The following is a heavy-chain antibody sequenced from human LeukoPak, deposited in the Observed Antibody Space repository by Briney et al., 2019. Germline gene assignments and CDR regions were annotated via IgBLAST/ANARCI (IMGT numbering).Heavy chain of an antibody. CDR2: ISSSGSTI. D-gene: IGHD2-15*01. Sequence: GGSLRLSCAASGFTFSSYEMNWVRQAPGKGLEWVSYISSSGSTIYYADSVKVRFTISRDNSKNTLYLQMNRLRAEDTAVYYCAKDRSRLRVAATRESDYWGQGTLVTVSS. CDR1: GFTFSSYE. CDR3: AKDRSRLRVAATRESDY. V-gene: IGHV3-48*03. J-gene: IGHJ4*02.